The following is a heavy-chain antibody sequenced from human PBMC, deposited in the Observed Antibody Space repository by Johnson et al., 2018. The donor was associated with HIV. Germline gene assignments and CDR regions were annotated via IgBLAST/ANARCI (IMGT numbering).Heavy chain of an antibody. Sequence: VQLVESGGGLVQPGGSLRLSCAASGFTVSSNYMSWVRQAPGKGLEWVSIIYSGGSTYYTDSVKGRFTISRDNSKNTLYLQMNSLRAEDTAVYYCARIGAWQLHRAFDIWGQGTTVTVSS. CDR3: ARIGAWQLHRAFDI. CDR2: IYSGGST. D-gene: IGHD2-15*01. CDR1: GFTVSSNY. J-gene: IGHJ3*02. V-gene: IGHV3-66*02.